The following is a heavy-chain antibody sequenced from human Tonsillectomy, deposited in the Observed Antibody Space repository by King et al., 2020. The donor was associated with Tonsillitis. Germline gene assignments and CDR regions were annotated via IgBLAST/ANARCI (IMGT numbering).Heavy chain of an antibody. V-gene: IGHV4-4*07. Sequence: LQLQESGPGLVKPSETLSLTCTVSGGSIGTYYWSYIRPPAGKALEWIGRIYTSGNTNYNPSLKSRVTMSVDTSKNQFSLQLSSVTAADTAVYYCARESSPYSSGWPFDYWGQGTLVTVSS. D-gene: IGHD6-19*01. CDR1: GGSIGTYY. J-gene: IGHJ4*02. CDR3: ARESSPYSSGWPFDY. CDR2: IYTSGNT.